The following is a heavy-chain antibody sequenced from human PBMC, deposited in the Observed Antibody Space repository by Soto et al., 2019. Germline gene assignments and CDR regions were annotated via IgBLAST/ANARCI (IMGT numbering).Heavy chain of an antibody. CDR3: ARAGNCSGGSCYSGGYYYYYYYMDV. CDR1: GWSFSGYY. Sequence: QVQLQQWGAGLLKPSETLALTCAVYGWSFSGYYWSWLRQPPGPGLEWIGEINHSGGTNYNPSLKSRVTTSVDTSKNQFSLKLSSVTAADTAVYYCARAGNCSGGSCYSGGYYYYYYYMDVWGKGTTVTVSS. V-gene: IGHV4-34*01. J-gene: IGHJ6*03. D-gene: IGHD2-15*01. CDR2: INHSGGT.